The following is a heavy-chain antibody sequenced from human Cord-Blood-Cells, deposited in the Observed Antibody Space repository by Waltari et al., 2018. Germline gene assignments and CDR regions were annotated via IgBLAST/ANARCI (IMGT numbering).Heavy chain of an antibody. CDR3: AATGGGSYYAFDI. CDR2: SYAGDSYT. J-gene: IGHJ3*02. V-gene: IGHV5-51*01. D-gene: IGHD1-26*01. CDR1: GYSFTSYW. Sequence: EVQLVQSGAEVKKPGESLKISCKGSGYSFTSYWIGWVRQMPGKGLEWMGLSYAGDSYTGYSPSFQGQVTISADKSISTAYLQWSSLKASDTAMYYCAATGGGSYYAFDIWGQGTMVTVSS.